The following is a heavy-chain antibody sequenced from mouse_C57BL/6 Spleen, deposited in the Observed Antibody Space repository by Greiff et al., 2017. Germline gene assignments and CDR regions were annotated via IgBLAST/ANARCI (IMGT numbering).Heavy chain of an antibody. J-gene: IGHJ4*01. D-gene: IGHD4-1*01. CDR3: TRILGRDYAMDD. V-gene: IGHV8-8*01. CDR1: GFSLSTFGMG. Sequence: QVTLKESGPGILQPSQTLSLTCSFSGFSLSTFGMGVGWIRQPSGKGLEWLAHIWWDDDKYYNPALKSLLTISKDTSTNQVILKIANVDTEDTATYYCTRILGRDYAMDDWGQGTSVTVAS. CDR2: IWWDDDK.